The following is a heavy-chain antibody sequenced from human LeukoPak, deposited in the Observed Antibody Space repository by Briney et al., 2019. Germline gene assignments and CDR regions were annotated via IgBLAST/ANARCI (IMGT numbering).Heavy chain of an antibody. CDR2: IRQDGNEK. CDR1: GFTFTDYW. J-gene: IGHJ4*01. D-gene: IGHD6-13*01. V-gene: IGHV3-7*01. Sequence: PGGSLRLSCAVSGFTFTDYWVNWVRQAPGKGLEWVASIRQDGNEKSYMDAVKGRFTISRDNTRDSLYLQMSSLRVEDAAVYYCARDGTAPGLYFDLWGQGTLVTVSS. CDR3: ARDGTAPGLYFDL.